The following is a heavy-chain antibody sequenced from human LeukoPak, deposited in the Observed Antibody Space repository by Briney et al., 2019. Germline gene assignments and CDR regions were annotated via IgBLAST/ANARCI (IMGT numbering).Heavy chain of an antibody. D-gene: IGHD3-22*01. V-gene: IGHV3-23*01. CDR3: AKAHYDSSGYMGDYYYYMDV. J-gene: IGHJ6*03. CDR2: ISGSGGST. CDR1: GFTFSSYA. Sequence: GGSLRLSCAASGFTFSSYAMSWVRQAPGKGLEWVSAISGSGGSTYYAASVKGRFTISRANSKNTLHLQMNSLRADDTAVYYCAKAHYDSSGYMGDYYYYMDVWGKGTTVTVSS.